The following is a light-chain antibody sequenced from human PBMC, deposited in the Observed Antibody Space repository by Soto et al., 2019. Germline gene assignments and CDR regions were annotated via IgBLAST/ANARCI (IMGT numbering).Light chain of an antibody. J-gene: IGKJ2*01. Sequence: DIQMTQSPSTLSASVGDRVTITCRASQSISSWLAWYQQKPGKAPKLLIYDASSLESGVPSRFSGSGSGTEFTLTISSLQPDDFATYYCQQYNSWYTFGQGTKV. CDR3: QQYNSWYT. CDR2: DAS. V-gene: IGKV1-5*01. CDR1: QSISSW.